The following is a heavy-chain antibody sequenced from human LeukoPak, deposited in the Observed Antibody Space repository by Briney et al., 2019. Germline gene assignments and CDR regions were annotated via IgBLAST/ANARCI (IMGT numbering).Heavy chain of an antibody. V-gene: IGHV3-33*08. CDR1: GISFSSYG. CDR3: ARDGQQLAPYAMDV. D-gene: IGHD6-13*01. J-gene: IGHJ6*02. CDR2: IWYDGSNK. Sequence: GSLRLSCAASGISFSSYGMSWVRQAPGKGLEWLAQIWYDGSNKYYVDSVKGRFTTSRDNSKNTVYLQMNSLRAEDTAVYFCARDGQQLAPYAMDVWGQGTTVTVSS.